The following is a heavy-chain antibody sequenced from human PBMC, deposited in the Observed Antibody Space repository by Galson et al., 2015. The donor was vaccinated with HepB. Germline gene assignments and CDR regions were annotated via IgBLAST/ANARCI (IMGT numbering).Heavy chain of an antibody. D-gene: IGHD2-21*02. CDR2: IYSSGTS. V-gene: IGHV4-59*08. CDR3: ARHLNDMTAGRDDALDI. Sequence: SETLSLTCTVSGGSISSYYWSWIRQPPGKGLEWLGYIYSSGTSNYNPSLESRLTISVDTSKNQFSLRLSSVTAADTAVYYCARHLNDMTAGRDDALDIWGQGTMVTVSS. CDR1: GGSISSYY. J-gene: IGHJ3*02.